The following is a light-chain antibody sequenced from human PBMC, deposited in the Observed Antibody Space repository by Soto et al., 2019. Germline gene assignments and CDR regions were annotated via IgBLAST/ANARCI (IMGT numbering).Light chain of an antibody. Sequence: IVLTQSPCTLSLSPGERVTLSCRASQSVFSSLAWFQQKPGQAPRLLIYGAATRATGIPARFSGSGSGTEFSLTISSLQSEDFAVYYCQQYHNWPAFGQGTKVDIK. CDR2: GAA. CDR3: QQYHNWPA. J-gene: IGKJ1*01. V-gene: IGKV3-15*01. CDR1: QSVFSS.